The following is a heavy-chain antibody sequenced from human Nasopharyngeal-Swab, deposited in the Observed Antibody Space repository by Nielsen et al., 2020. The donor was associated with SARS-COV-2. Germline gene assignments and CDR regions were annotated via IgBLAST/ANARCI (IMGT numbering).Heavy chain of an antibody. J-gene: IGHJ3*02. CDR3: ARDVYDYVWGSYRQTNDAFDI. CDR1: GGTFSSYA. CDR2: IIPIFGTA. D-gene: IGHD3-16*02. Sequence: SVKVSCKASGGTFSSYAISWVRQAAGQGLEWMGGIIPIFGTANYAQKFQGRVTITADESTSTAYMELSSLRSEDTAVYYCARDVYDYVWGSYRQTNDAFDIWGQGTMVTVSS. V-gene: IGHV1-69*13.